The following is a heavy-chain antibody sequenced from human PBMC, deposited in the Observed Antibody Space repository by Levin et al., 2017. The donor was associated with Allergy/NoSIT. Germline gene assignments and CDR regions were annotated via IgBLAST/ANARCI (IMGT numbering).Heavy chain of an antibody. CDR3: ARERVPAAFHSGYYFDY. J-gene: IGHJ4*02. D-gene: IGHD2-2*01. V-gene: IGHV4-61*01. CDR2: IYYSGST. Sequence: SETLSLTCTVSGGSVSSGSYYWSWIRQPPGKGLEWIGYIYYSGSTNYNPSLKSRVTISVDTSKNQFSLKLSSVTAADTAVYYCARERVPAAFHSGYYFDYWGQGTLVTVSS. CDR1: GGSVSSGSYY.